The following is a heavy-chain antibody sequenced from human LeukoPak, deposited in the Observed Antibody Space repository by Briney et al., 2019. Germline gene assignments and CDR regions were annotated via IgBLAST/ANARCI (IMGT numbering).Heavy chain of an antibody. CDR1: GGSISSYY. Sequence: SDTLSLTCTVSGGSISSYYWSWIRQPPGKGLEWIGYIYYSGSTNYNPSLKSRVTISVDTSKNQFSLKLSSVTAADTAVYYCARGTAAGTGYWGQGTLVTVSS. CDR2: IYYSGST. D-gene: IGHD6-13*01. V-gene: IGHV4-59*01. J-gene: IGHJ4*02. CDR3: ARGTAAGTGY.